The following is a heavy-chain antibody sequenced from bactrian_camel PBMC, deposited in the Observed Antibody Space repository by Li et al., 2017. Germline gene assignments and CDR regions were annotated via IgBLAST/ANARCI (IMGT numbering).Heavy chain of an antibody. CDR3: AADCPSTRASLKVVVTALDFGR. D-gene: IGHD2*01. V-gene: IGHV3S26*01. Sequence: QVQLVESGGGSVQPGESLRLSCAASGEPNLSYCMAWFRQHHGDELEGIAVADSDGGTKYADSMLGRFTIFYDNAKKAVDLQMNSLKPEDTALYFCAADCPSTRASLKVVVTALDFGRWGRGTQVTVS. CDR1: GEPNLSYC. J-gene: IGHJ6*01. CDR2: ADSDGGT.